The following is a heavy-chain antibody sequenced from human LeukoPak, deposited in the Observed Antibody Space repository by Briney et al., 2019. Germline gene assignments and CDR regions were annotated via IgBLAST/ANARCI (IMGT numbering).Heavy chain of an antibody. J-gene: IGHJ4*02. Sequence: ASVKVSRKASGYTFTSYGISWVRQAPGQGLEWMGWISAYNGNTNYAQKLQGRVTVTTDTSTSTAYMELRSLRSDDTAVYYCARATYYYDSSGYWSLSDYWGQGTLVTVSS. CDR1: GYTFTSYG. CDR2: ISAYNGNT. CDR3: ARATYYYDSSGYWSLSDY. V-gene: IGHV1-18*01. D-gene: IGHD3-22*01.